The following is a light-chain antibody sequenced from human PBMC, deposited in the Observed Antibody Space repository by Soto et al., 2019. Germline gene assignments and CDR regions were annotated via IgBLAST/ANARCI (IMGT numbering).Light chain of an antibody. CDR2: DAS. Sequence: EFVLTRAPATLTLPPGERATLSCRASQSVSSYLAWYQQKPGQAPRLLIYDASNRATGIPARFSGTGSGTDFTLTINNLEPEDFAVYYCQVRTNWSIAFGRGTRLDIK. J-gene: IGKJ5*01. V-gene: IGKV3-11*01. CDR1: QSVSSY. CDR3: QVRTNWSIA.